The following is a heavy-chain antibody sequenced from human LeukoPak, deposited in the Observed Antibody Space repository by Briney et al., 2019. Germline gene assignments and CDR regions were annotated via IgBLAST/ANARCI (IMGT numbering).Heavy chain of an antibody. CDR1: GYTFTGYY. J-gene: IGHJ4*02. Sequence: ASVKVSCKASGYTFTGYYMHWVRQAPGQGLDWMGWINPNSGGTNYAQKFQGRVTMTRDTSISTAYMELSRMRSDDTAVYYCARDSSGYSGFDYWGQRTLVTVSS. D-gene: IGHD3-22*01. CDR2: INPNSGGT. V-gene: IGHV1-2*02. CDR3: ARDSSGYSGFDY.